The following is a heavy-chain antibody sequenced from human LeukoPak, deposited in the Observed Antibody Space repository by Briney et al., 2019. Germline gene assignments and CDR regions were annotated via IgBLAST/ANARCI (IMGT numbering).Heavy chain of an antibody. CDR3: ARGSMVVLRYFDWLSSYNWFDP. Sequence: GGSLRLSCAASGFTFSTYWMTWVRQAPGKGLEWVANIRQDGSEKYYVDSVKGRFSISRDNAKKSLYLQMNSLRAEDTAVYYCARGSMVVLRYFDWLSSYNWFDPWGQGTLVTVSS. CDR1: GFTFSTYW. J-gene: IGHJ5*02. CDR2: IRQDGSEK. V-gene: IGHV3-7*01. D-gene: IGHD3-9*01.